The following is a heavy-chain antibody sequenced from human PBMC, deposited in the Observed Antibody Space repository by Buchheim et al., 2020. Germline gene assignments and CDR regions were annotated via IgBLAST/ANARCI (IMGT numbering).Heavy chain of an antibody. D-gene: IGHD2-2*01. Sequence: EVQLLESGGGLVQPGGSLRLSCAASGFTFSRYAMSWVRQAPGKGLEWVSAISGSGGSTYYADSVKGRFTISRDNPKNTQHLQMNSLRAEDTAVYYCAKGYCSSTSCYSLYYYYGMDVWGQGTT. J-gene: IGHJ6*02. CDR2: ISGSGGST. V-gene: IGHV3-23*01. CDR3: AKGYCSSTSCYSLYYYYGMDV. CDR1: GFTFSRYA.